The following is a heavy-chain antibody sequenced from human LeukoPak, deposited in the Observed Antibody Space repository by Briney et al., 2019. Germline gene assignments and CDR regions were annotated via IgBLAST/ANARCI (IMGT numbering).Heavy chain of an antibody. CDR2: ISSSSSYI. CDR1: GFTFSSYS. Sequence: GGSLRLSCAASGFTFSSYSMNWVRQAPGKGLEWVSSISSSSSYIYYADSVKGRFTISRDNAKNSPYLQMNSLRAEDTAVYYCARVTGGYSSSCDWGQGTMVTVSS. D-gene: IGHD6-13*01. J-gene: IGHJ3*01. CDR3: ARVTGGYSSSCD. V-gene: IGHV3-21*01.